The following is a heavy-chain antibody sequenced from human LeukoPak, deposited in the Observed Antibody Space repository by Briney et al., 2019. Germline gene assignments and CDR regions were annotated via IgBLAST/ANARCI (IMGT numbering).Heavy chain of an antibody. Sequence: GGSLRLSCAASGFTFSSYSMNWVRQAPGKGLEWVSYISSSSSTIYYADSVKGRFTISRDNAKNSLYPQMNSLRAEDTAVYYCARSRLGDYWGQGTLVTVSS. CDR2: ISSSSSTI. D-gene: IGHD3-10*01. CDR3: ARSRLGDY. V-gene: IGHV3-48*01. CDR1: GFTFSSYS. J-gene: IGHJ4*02.